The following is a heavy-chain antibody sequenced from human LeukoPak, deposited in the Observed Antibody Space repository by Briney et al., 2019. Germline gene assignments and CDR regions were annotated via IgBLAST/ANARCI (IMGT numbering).Heavy chain of an antibody. CDR1: GFTSDDYG. J-gene: IGHJ6*03. V-gene: IGHV3-20*04. CDR3: ARGGSPAHYYYYMDV. CDR2: INWNGGST. Sequence: PGGSLRLSCAASGFTSDDYGMSWVRQAPGKGLEWVSGINWNGGSTGYADSVKGRFTISRDNAKNSLYLQMNSLRAEDTALYYCARGGSPAHYYYYMDVWGKGTTVTVSS.